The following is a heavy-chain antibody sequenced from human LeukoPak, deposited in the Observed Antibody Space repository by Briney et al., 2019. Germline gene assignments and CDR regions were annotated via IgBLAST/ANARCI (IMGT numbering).Heavy chain of an antibody. D-gene: IGHD1-26*01. CDR2: IYHSGST. Sequence: SETLSLTCAVSGGSISSSNWWSWVRQPPGKGLEWIGEIYHSGSTNYNPSLKSRVTISVDKSMNQFSLKLSSVTAADTAVYYCARVSGGSYPHFDYWGQGTLVTVSS. V-gene: IGHV4-4*02. CDR3: ARVSGGSYPHFDY. J-gene: IGHJ4*02. CDR1: GGSISSSNW.